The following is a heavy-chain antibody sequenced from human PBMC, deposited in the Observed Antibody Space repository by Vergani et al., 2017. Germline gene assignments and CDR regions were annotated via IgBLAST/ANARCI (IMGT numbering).Heavy chain of an antibody. D-gene: IGHD6-19*01. CDR2: IHYSENT. Sequence: QVQLQEPGQGLVKSSETLSLTCSVSFDSIRNLYCNWIRQPPGKGLEWIGSIHYSENTNYNPSLKTRVTISVDTSKNQFSLTLTSVTAADTAVYYCASDTHSGQRADRWGQGILVTVTS. CDR3: ASDTHSGQRADR. CDR1: FDSIRNLY. J-gene: IGHJ5*02. V-gene: IGHV4-59*11.